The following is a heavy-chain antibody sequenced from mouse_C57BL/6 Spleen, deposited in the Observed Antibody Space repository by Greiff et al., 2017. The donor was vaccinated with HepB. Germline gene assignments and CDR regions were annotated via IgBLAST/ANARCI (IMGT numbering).Heavy chain of an antibody. J-gene: IGHJ1*03. CDR3: ARERGSSPSYWYFDV. D-gene: IGHD1-1*01. CDR2: IWSGGST. V-gene: IGHV2-2*01. Sequence: VKLMESGPGLVQPSQSLSITCTVSGFSLTSYGVHWVRQSPGKGLEWLGVIWSGGSTDYNAAFISRLSISKDNSKSQVFFKMNSLQSDDTAIYYCARERGSSPSYWYFDVGGTGTTVTVSS. CDR1: GFSLTSYG.